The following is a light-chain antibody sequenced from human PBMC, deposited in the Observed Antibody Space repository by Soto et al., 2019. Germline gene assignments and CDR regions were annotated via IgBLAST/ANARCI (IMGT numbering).Light chain of an antibody. CDR2: RNN. V-gene: IGLV1-47*01. J-gene: IGLJ7*01. Sequence: SVLTQPPSASGTPGQRVTISCSGSSSNIGSNFVYWYQQLSGTAPKLLIYRNNQRPSGVPDRFSGSKSGTSASLAISGLRSEDEADYYCAAWDDSLSASVFGGGTQLTVL. CDR3: AAWDDSLSASV. CDR1: SSNIGSNF.